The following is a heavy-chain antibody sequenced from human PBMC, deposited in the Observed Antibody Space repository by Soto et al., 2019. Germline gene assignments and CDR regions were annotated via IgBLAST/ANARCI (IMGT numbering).Heavy chain of an antibody. Sequence: SETLSLTCTVSGGSISSYYWSWIRQPPGKGQELIGYIYYSGSTNYNPSLKSRVTISVDTSKNQFSLNLNSMTAADTAVYYCARHNDGSGSTYFDYWGQGTLVTVSS. J-gene: IGHJ4*02. CDR2: IYYSGST. CDR3: ARHNDGSGSTYFDY. D-gene: IGHD3-10*01. CDR1: GGSISSYY. V-gene: IGHV4-59*08.